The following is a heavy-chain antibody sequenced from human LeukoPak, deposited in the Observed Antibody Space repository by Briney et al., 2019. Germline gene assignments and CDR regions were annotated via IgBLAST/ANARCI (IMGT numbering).Heavy chain of an antibody. Sequence: PSGGSLRLSCAASGFTFSSYEMNWVRQAPGKGLEWVSYISSSGSTIYYADSVKGRFTISRDNAKNSLYLQMNSLRAEDTAVYYCARSFDWGPKYYYYYMDVWGKGTTVTISS. D-gene: IGHD3-9*01. CDR2: ISSSGSTI. V-gene: IGHV3-48*03. J-gene: IGHJ6*03. CDR1: GFTFSSYE. CDR3: ARSFDWGPKYYYYYMDV.